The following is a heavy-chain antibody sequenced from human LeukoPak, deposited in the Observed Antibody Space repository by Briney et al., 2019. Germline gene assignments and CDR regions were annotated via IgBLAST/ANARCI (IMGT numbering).Heavy chain of an antibody. V-gene: IGHV3-7*01. J-gene: IGHJ6*03. CDR3: ARDKQRSSSGSWTRYYYYYYMDV. CDR1: GFSFTTYW. CDR2: IKQDGSEK. Sequence: GGSLRLSCAASGFSFTTYWMSWVRQAPGKGLEWVANIKQDGSEKYYVDSVKGRFTISRDNAKNSLYLQMNSLRAEDTAVYYCARDKQRSSSGSWTRYYYYYYMDVWGKGTTVTISS. D-gene: IGHD6-13*01.